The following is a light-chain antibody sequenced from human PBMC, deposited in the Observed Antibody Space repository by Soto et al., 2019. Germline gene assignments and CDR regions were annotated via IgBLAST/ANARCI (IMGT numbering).Light chain of an antibody. V-gene: IGKV1-39*01. CDR3: QQSYSTPPWA. CDR2: AAS. J-gene: IGKJ2*01. CDR1: QTIGKY. Sequence: DIQMTQSPPSLSASVGDRVIITCRTSQTIGKYLNWYQQKPGKAPKLLIYAASSLQSGVPSRFSGSGSGTDFTLTISSLQPEDFAAYYCQQSYSTPPWAFGQGTKLEIK.